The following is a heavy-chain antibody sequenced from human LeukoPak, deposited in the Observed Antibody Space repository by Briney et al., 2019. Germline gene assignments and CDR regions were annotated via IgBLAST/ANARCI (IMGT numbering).Heavy chain of an antibody. D-gene: IGHD3-3*01. CDR1: GFTFSSYA. CDR2: ISAGGSST. CDR3: AKMRDFWSGYLGYFDL. J-gene: IGHJ2*01. V-gene: IGHV3-23*01. Sequence: PGGSLRLSCAASGFTFSSYAVSWVRQAPGKGLEWVSAISAGGSSTYSADSVKGRFTISRDNSKNTLYLRMNSLRAEDTAVYYCAKMRDFWSGYLGYFDLWGRGTLVTVSS.